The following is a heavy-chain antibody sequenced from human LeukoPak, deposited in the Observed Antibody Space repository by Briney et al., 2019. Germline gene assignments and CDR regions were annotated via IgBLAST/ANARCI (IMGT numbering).Heavy chain of an antibody. CDR2: IKKDGSEK. D-gene: IGHD1-14*01. CDR3: ARAQGVPGLVTPFDY. Sequence: GGSLRLSCAAAGFTLSNYWMSWVRQAPGKGLEWVANIKKDGSEKYYVDSVKGRFTISRDNAKNSLYLQMNSLRAEDTAVYYCARAQGVPGLVTPFDYWGQGTLVTVSS. CDR1: GFTLSNYW. J-gene: IGHJ4*02. V-gene: IGHV3-7*01.